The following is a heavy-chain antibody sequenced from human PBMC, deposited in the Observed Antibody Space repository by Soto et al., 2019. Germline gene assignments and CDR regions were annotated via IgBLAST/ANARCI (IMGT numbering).Heavy chain of an antibody. Sequence: GASVKVSCKASGGTFSSYAISWVRQAPGQGLEWMGGIIPIFGTVNYAQKFQGRVTITADKSTSTAYMELSSLRSEDTAVYYCARPAVGAASYYYYGMDVWGQGTTVTVSS. D-gene: IGHD1-26*01. CDR1: GGTFSSYA. CDR2: IIPIFGTV. CDR3: ARPAVGAASYYYYGMDV. J-gene: IGHJ6*02. V-gene: IGHV1-69*06.